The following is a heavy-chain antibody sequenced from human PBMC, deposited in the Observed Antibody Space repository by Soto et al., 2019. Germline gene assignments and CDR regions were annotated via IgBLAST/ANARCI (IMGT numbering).Heavy chain of an antibody. D-gene: IGHD6-13*01. CDR3: AKGAAVDYYYYMDV. CDR2: IGTAGDT. CDR1: GFRLRSYK. J-gene: IGHJ6*03. V-gene: IGHV3-13*01. Sequence: RGSMRRSCAASGFRLRSYKMHWVRHATGKGLEWVSAIGTAGDTYYPGSVKGRFTISRENAKNSLYLQMNSLRAGDTAVYCCAKGAAVDYYYYMDVWGKGTTVTVSS.